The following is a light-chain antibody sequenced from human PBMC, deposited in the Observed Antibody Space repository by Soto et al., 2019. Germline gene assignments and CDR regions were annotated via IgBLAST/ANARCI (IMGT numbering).Light chain of an antibody. CDR1: QSIGTY. CDR2: AAP. J-gene: IGKJ2*01. Sequence: DAQMTQSPSSLSASVGDSVTITCRASQSIGTYLDWYQHKPGKAPKLLIYAAPSLQSGVPSRFSGSASGTDFTLTINSLQPEDFATYYSQESHSTFGQGTKLEIK. V-gene: IGKV1-39*01. CDR3: QESHST.